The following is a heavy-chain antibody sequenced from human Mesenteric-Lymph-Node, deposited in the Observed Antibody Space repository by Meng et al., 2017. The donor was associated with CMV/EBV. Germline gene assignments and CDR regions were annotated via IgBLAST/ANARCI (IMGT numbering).Heavy chain of an antibody. D-gene: IGHD3-10*01. V-gene: IGHV3-66*02. J-gene: IGHJ4*02. CDR3: ARFYGAGSYFIDV. Sequence: GESLKISCAASGFTFSSYAMTWVRQAPGKGLEWVSVIYSDGRTYHADSVKGRFSISRDYSKTTLFLQMNSLRAEDTAVYYCARFYGAGSYFIDVWGQGTLVTVSS. CDR2: IYSDGRT. CDR1: GFTFSSYA.